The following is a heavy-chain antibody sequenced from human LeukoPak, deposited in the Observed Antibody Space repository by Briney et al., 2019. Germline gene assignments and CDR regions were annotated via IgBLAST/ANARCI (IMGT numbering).Heavy chain of an antibody. Sequence: GGSLRLSCVASGFTFSSYAMSWVRQAPGKGLEWVSTISGNGDYTYYADSVKGRFTISRDNSKNTLYLQMNSLRADDTAVYYCAKRGIAAAASFDYWGQGTPVSVSS. D-gene: IGHD6-13*01. V-gene: IGHV3-23*01. J-gene: IGHJ4*02. CDR1: GFTFSSYA. CDR2: ISGNGDYT. CDR3: AKRGIAAAASFDY.